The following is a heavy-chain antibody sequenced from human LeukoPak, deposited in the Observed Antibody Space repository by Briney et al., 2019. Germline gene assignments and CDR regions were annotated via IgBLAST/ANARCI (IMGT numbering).Heavy chain of an antibody. CDR2: ISDGGGIT. V-gene: IGHV3-23*01. J-gene: IGHJ3*02. CDR1: GFTFSTFA. Sequence: GGSLRLSCAASGFTFSTFAMSWVRQAPGKGLEWVSVISDGGGITYYADSVKGRFTISRDNSENTLYLQMNSLRAEDTAVYYCAKALGVVTSQDAFDIWGQGTMVTVS. D-gene: IGHD2-21*02. CDR3: AKALGVVTSQDAFDI.